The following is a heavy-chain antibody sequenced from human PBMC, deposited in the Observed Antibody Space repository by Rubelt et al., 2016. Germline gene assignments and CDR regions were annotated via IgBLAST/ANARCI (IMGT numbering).Heavy chain of an antibody. CDR1: GGSISSSSYY. CDR3: ARGRFLEWLPPDY. J-gene: IGHJ4*02. V-gene: IGHV4-39*01. Sequence: QLQLQESGPGLVKPSETLSLTCTVSGGSISSSSYYWGWIRQPPGKGLEWIGSIYYSWSTYYNPSLKSRVTISVDTSKILFSLKLGPVTAADTAVYYCARGRFLEWLPPDYWGQGTLVTVSS. D-gene: IGHD3-3*01. CDR2: IYYSWST.